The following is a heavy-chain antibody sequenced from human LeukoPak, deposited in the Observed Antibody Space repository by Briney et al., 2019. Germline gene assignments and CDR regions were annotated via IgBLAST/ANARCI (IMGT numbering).Heavy chain of an antibody. Sequence: HRASVTVSCKASGYTFTGYYVHWVRQAPGQGLEWMGWIKPNSGDTNYAQEFQGRVTMTRDTSISTVYMELSRLRSDDTAVYYCARVQRGYSYYWGQGTLVTVSS. CDR1: GYTFTGYY. CDR2: IKPNSGDT. CDR3: ARVQRGYSYY. D-gene: IGHD5-18*01. J-gene: IGHJ4*02. V-gene: IGHV1-2*02.